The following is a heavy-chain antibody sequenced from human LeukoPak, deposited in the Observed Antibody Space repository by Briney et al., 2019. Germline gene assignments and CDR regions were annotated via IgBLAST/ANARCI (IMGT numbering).Heavy chain of an antibody. CDR3: ARLLIYCSSTSCHFDY. D-gene: IGHD2-2*01. CDR1: GGSISSSNYY. V-gene: IGHV4-39*01. CDR2: IYYSGIT. J-gene: IGHJ4*02. Sequence: PSETLSLTCTVSGGSISSSNYYWGWIRQPPGKGLEWIGSIYYSGITYYNPSLKSRVTISVDTSNNQFSLKLSSVTAADTAMYYCARLLIYCSSTSCHFDYWGQGTLVTGSS.